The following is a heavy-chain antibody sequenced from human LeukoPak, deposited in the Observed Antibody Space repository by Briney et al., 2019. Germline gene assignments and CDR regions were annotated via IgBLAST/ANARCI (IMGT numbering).Heavy chain of an antibody. CDR3: ARVTADGSSDY. Sequence: GGSLRLSSAASGFTFSSYDMHWVRQATGKGLEWVSAIGTAGDTYYPGSVKGRFTISRENAKNSLYLQMNSLRAGDTAVYYCARVTADGSSDYWGQGTLVTVSS. CDR1: GFTFSSYD. J-gene: IGHJ4*02. V-gene: IGHV3-13*01. CDR2: IGTAGDT.